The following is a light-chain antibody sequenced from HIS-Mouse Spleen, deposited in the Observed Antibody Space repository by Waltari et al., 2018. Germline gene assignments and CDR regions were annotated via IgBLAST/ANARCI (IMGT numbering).Light chain of an antibody. CDR2: DDS. J-gene: IGLJ1*01. V-gene: IGLV3-21*03. Sequence: SYVLTQPPSVSVAPGKTARITCGGNNIGSKSVHWYQQKPGQAPVLVVYDDSDRPSRIPGRFACSNSGNTATLTISRVEAGDEADYYCQVWDSSNDHPYVFGTGTKVTVL. CDR1: NIGSKS. CDR3: QVWDSSNDHPYV.